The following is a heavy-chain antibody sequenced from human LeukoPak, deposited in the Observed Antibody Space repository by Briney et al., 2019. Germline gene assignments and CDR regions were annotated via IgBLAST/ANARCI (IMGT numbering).Heavy chain of an antibody. J-gene: IGHJ4*02. Sequence: GASVKVSCKASGYTFTGYYMHWVRQAPGQGLEWKGWINPNSGGTNYAQKFQGRVTVTRDTSISTAYMELSRLRSDDTAVYYCAEGPRITMVRGVIIPVGYWGQGTLVTVSS. V-gene: IGHV1-2*02. CDR3: AEGPRITMVRGVIIPVGY. CDR1: GYTFTGYY. CDR2: INPNSGGT. D-gene: IGHD3-10*01.